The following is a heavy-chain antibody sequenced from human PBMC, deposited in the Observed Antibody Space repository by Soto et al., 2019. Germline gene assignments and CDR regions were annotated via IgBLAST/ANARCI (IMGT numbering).Heavy chain of an antibody. CDR3: ASVRIAPRSYDY. CDR2: ISSSSSYT. V-gene: IGHV3-11*06. Sequence: GGSLRLSCAASGFTFSDYYMSWIRQAPGKGLEWVSYISSSSSYTNYADSVKGRFTISRDNAKNSLYLQMNSLRAEDTAVYYCASVRIAPRSYDYWGRESLVTVSS. CDR1: GFTFSDYY. D-gene: IGHD6-6*01. J-gene: IGHJ4*02.